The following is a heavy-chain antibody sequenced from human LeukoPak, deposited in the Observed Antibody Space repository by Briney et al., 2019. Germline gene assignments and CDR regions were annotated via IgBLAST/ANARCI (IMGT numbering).Heavy chain of an antibody. CDR2: ITSRRGYI. J-gene: IGHJ4*02. V-gene: IGHV3-21*01. CDR3: ARGGESSVNDY. D-gene: IGHD2-21*01. CDR1: GFTSTSYD. Sequence: GGSLRLSCAASGFTSTSYDMNWLRQAPGKGLERVSSITSRRGYIYYADSVKGRFTISRDNAKKSLYLQMNSLRAEDTAVYYCARGGESSVNDYWGQGTLVTVSS.